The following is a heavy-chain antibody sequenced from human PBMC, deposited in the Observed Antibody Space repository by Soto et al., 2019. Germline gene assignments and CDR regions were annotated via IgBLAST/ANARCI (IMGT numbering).Heavy chain of an antibody. CDR1: GFTFSSYS. CDR3: ASALEWLLSAYYYGMDV. V-gene: IGHV3-21*01. J-gene: IGHJ6*02. D-gene: IGHD3-3*01. CDR2: ISSSSSYI. Sequence: GGSLRLSCAASGFTFSSYSMNWVRQAPGKGLEWVSSISSSSSYIYYADSVKGRFTISRDNAKNSLYLQMNSLRAEDTAVYYCASALEWLLSAYYYGMDVWGQGTTVTVSS.